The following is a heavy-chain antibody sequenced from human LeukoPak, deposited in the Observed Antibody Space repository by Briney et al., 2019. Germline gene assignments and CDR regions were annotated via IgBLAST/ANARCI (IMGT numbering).Heavy chain of an antibody. CDR2: ISYDGSNK. J-gene: IGHJ5*02. CDR1: GFTFSSYA. D-gene: IGHD4-17*01. Sequence: PGGSLRLSCAASGFTFSSYAMHWVRQAPGNGLEWVAVISYDGSNKYYADSVKGRFTISRDNSKNTLYLQMNSLRAEDTAVYYCARELLEYGDNPFDPWGQGTLVTVSS. V-gene: IGHV3-30-3*01. CDR3: ARELLEYGDNPFDP.